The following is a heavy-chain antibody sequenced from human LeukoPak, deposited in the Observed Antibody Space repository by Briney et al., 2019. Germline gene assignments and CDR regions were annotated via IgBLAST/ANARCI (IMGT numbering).Heavy chain of an antibody. D-gene: IGHD3-10*01. J-gene: IGHJ3*02. CDR3: ARVSGSAFDI. Sequence: GGSLRLSCAASGFTFRSYSMNWVRQAPGKGLEWVSSISSSSSYIYYADSVKGRFTISRDNAKNSLYLQMNSLRAEDTAVYYCARVSGSAFDIWGQGTMVTVSS. V-gene: IGHV3-21*01. CDR2: ISSSSSYI. CDR1: GFTFRSYS.